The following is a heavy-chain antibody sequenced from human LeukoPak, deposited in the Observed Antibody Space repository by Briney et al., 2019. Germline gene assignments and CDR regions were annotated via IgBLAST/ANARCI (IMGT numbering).Heavy chain of an antibody. CDR3: ARDSYLDTSGSFADYFDS. CDR2: IYHSGST. J-gene: IGHJ4*02. D-gene: IGHD3-22*01. V-gene: IGHV4-38-2*02. Sequence: PSETLSLTCTVSGYSISSGYYWGWIRQPPGKGLEWIGSIYHSGSTYYNPSLKSRVTISVDTSKNQVSLKLGSVTVADTAMYFCARDSYLDTSGSFADYFDSWGQGTLVTVSS. CDR1: GYSISSGYY.